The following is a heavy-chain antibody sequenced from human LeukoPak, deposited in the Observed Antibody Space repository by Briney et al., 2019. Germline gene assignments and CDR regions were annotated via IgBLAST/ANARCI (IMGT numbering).Heavy chain of an antibody. Sequence: GGSLRLSCAASGFTFSSSAMSWVRQAPGKGLEWVGRIKSKTDGGTTDYAAPVKGRFTISRDDSKNTLYLQMNSLKTEDTAVYYCTRAVAGHFDYWGQGTLVTVSS. CDR2: IKSKTDGGTT. CDR3: TRAVAGHFDY. D-gene: IGHD6-19*01. CDR1: GFTFSSSA. V-gene: IGHV3-15*01. J-gene: IGHJ4*02.